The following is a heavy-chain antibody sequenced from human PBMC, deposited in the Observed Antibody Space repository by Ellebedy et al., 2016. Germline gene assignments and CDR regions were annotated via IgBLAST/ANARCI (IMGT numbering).Heavy chain of an antibody. Sequence: GGSLRLSXAASGFTFNTYAMSWVRQAPGEGLEWVSTLSGSGPKTYYADSVQGQFTISRDNSKSTLYLQMNSLRAEDTAVYYCAKHETDGDYYFDLWGRGTLVTVSS. CDR2: LSGSGPKT. J-gene: IGHJ2*01. CDR1: GFTFNTYA. V-gene: IGHV3-23*01. CDR3: AKHETDGDYYFDL. D-gene: IGHD2-21*01.